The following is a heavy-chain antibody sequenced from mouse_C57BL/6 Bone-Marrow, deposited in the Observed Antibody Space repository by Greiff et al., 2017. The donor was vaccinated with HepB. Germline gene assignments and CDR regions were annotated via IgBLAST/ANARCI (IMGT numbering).Heavy chain of an antibody. D-gene: IGHD1-1*01. CDR2: IYPGSGST. V-gene: IGHV1-55*01. Sequence: QVQLQQPGAELVKPGASVKMSCKASGYTFTSYWITWVKQRPGQGLEWIGDIYPGSGSTNYNEKFKSKATLTVDTSSSTAYMQLSSLTSEDSAVYYCAGAPYYGSSYDYAMDYWGQGTSVTVSS. J-gene: IGHJ4*01. CDR3: AGAPYYGSSYDYAMDY. CDR1: GYTFTSYW.